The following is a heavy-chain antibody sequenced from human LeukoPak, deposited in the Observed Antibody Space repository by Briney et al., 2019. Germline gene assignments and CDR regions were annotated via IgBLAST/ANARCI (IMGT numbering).Heavy chain of an antibody. V-gene: IGHV3-66*01. CDR1: GFTFSSYS. CDR3: TRVLYSSGWYGDHY. J-gene: IGHJ4*02. Sequence: GGSLRLSCAASGFTFSSYSMNWVRQAPGKGLEWVSVIYSGGTTYYADSVKGRFTISRDNAKNSLYLQMNSLRAEDTAVYYCTRVLYSSGWYGDHYWGQGTLVTVSS. D-gene: IGHD6-19*01. CDR2: IYSGGTT.